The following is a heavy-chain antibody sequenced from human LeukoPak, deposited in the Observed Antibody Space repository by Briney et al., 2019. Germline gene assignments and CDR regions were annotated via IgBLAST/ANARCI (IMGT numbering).Heavy chain of an antibody. Sequence: GGSLRLSCAASGFTVSRNYMTWVRQAPGKGLEWVSVIYSGGSTYYADSVKGRFTISRDNSKNTLYLRMNSLRAEDTAVYYCAGTIVGKWAIDYWGQGTLVTVSS. D-gene: IGHD3-22*01. CDR3: AGTIVGKWAIDY. CDR1: GFTVSRNY. CDR2: IYSGGST. J-gene: IGHJ4*02. V-gene: IGHV3-53*01.